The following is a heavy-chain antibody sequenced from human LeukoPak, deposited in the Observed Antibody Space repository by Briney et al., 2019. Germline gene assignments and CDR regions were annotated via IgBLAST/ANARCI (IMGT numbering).Heavy chain of an antibody. J-gene: IGHJ4*02. D-gene: IGHD3-10*01. CDR2: IYSGGST. CDR1: GFTVSSNY. CDR3: ARVSVLGFGELDY. V-gene: IGHV3-66*01. Sequence: PGGSLRLSCAASGFTVSSNYMSWVRQAPGKGLEWVSVIYSGGSTYYADSVKGRFTISRDNSKNTLYLQMNSLRAEDTAVYYCARVSVLGFGELDYWGQGTLVTVSS.